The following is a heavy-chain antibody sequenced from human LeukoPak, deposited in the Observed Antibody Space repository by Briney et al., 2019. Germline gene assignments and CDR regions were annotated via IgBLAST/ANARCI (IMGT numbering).Heavy chain of an antibody. Sequence: GGSLRLSCAASGFTFSSYAMSWVRQAPGKGLEWVSAISGSGGSTYYADSVKGRFTISRDNAKNSLYLLMNSLRVEDTAVYYCARDKQGTPLFNTETRLDSWGQGTLVTVSS. J-gene: IGHJ4*02. CDR3: ARDKQGTPLFNTETRLDS. V-gene: IGHV3-23*01. CDR1: GFTFSSYA. D-gene: IGHD2-15*01. CDR2: ISGSGGST.